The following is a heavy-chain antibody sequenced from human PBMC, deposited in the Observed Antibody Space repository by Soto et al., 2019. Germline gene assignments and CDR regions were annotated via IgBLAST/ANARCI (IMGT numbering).Heavy chain of an antibody. D-gene: IGHD5-18*01. Sequence: PSETLSLTCTVSGGSVSSGSYYWSWIRQPPGKGLEWIGYIYYSGSTNYNPSLKSRVTISVDTSKNQFSLKLSSVTAADTAVYYCARARRARIQLWYSPPFLFDPWGQGTLVTVSS. J-gene: IGHJ5*02. CDR1: GGSVSSGSYY. V-gene: IGHV4-61*01. CDR3: ARARRARIQLWYSPPFLFDP. CDR2: IYYSGST.